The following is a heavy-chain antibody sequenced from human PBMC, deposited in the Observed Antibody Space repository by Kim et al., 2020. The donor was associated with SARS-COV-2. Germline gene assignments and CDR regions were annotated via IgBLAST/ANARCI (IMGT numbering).Heavy chain of an antibody. D-gene: IGHD3-10*01. V-gene: IGHV3-33*01. CDR2: IWYDGSNK. J-gene: IGHJ6*02. CDR3: AGGGGSGSYYNSGYYYYYGMDV. Sequence: GGSLRLSCAASGFTFSSYGMHWVRQAPGKGLEWVAVIWYDGSNKYYADSVKGRFTISRDNSKNTLYLQMNSLRAEDTAVYYCAGGGGSGSYYNSGYYYYYGMDVWGQGTTVTVSS. CDR1: GFTFSSYG.